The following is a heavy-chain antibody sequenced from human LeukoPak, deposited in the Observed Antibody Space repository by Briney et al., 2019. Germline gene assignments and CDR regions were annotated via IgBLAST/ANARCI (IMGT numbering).Heavy chain of an antibody. D-gene: IGHD4-11*01. CDR1: GGTFSSYA. J-gene: IGHJ4*02. CDR2: IIPIFGTA. V-gene: IGHV1-69*05. CDR3: ARGRGMTTVTWIGY. Sequence: ASVKVSCKASGGTFSSYAISWVRQAPGQGLEWMGGIIPIFGTANYAQKFQGRVTITTDESTSTAYMELSSLRSEDTAVYYCARGRGMTTVTWIGYWGQGTLVTVSS.